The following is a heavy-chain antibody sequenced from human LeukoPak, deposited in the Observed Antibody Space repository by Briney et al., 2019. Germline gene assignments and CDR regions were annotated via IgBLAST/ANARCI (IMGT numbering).Heavy chain of an antibody. V-gene: IGHV4-39*07. CDR1: GGSISSNNYY. Sequence: SETLSLTCTVSGGSISSNNYYWGWIRQPPSKGLEWIGSMYYSGSIFYNPSLKSRVTISINTSKNQFSLKVSSMTAADTAVYYCARARVPGSYSPKGPFDYWGQGTLVTVSS. J-gene: IGHJ4*02. CDR3: ARARVPGSYSPKGPFDY. CDR2: MYYSGSI. D-gene: IGHD1-26*01.